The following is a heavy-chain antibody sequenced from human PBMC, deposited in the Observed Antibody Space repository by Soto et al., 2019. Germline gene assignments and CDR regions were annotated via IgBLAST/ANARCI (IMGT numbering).Heavy chain of an antibody. CDR2: INAGNGNT. D-gene: IGHD2-2*01. CDR1: GYTFTSYA. V-gene: IGHV1-3*01. Sequence: GASVKVSCKASGYTFTSYAMHWVRQAPGQRLEWMGWINAGNGNTKYSQKFQGRVTITRDTSASTAYMELSSLRSEDTAVYYCASVDCSSTSCYGYNWFDPWGQGTLVTVSS. J-gene: IGHJ5*02. CDR3: ASVDCSSTSCYGYNWFDP.